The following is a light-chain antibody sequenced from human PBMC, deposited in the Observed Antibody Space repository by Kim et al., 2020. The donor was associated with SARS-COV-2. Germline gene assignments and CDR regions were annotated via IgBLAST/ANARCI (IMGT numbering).Light chain of an antibody. V-gene: IGKV3-20*01. CDR3: QQYGSSSEGT. CDR1: QSVYSRY. J-gene: IGKJ1*01. CDR2: GAS. Sequence: EIVLTQSPGTLSLSPGERATLSCRASQSVYSRYLAWYQQKPGQAPRLLIYGASIRATGIPDRFSGSGSGTDFTLTISRLEPEDFAVYYCQQYGSSSEGTFGQGTKVDIK.